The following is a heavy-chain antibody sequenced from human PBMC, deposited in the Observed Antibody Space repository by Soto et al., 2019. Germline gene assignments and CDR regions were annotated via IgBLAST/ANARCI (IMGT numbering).Heavy chain of an antibody. CDR2: IYSSGTI. J-gene: IGHJ3*02. CDR3: ATDYGDYVGAFDI. Sequence: LSVTCTVSGGPISRYFWSWIRQSPGKGLEWIIHIYSSGTINYNPSLKSRVTISLDTSKNQFSLKLRSVTAADTAVYYCATDYGDYVGAFDIWGQGTMVTVSS. CDR1: GGPISRYF. V-gene: IGHV4-59*01. D-gene: IGHD4-17*01.